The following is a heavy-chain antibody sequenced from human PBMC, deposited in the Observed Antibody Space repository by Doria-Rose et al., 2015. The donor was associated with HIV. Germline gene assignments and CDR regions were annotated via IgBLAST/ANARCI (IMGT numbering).Heavy chain of an antibody. CDR3: ATDSSGYYFSSVQDY. Sequence: WVRQAPGKGLEWMGGFDPEDGETIYAQKFQGRVTMTEDTSTDTAYMELSSLRSEDTAVYYCATDSSGYYFSSVQDYWGQGALVTVSS. CDR2: FDPEDGET. D-gene: IGHD3-22*01. V-gene: IGHV1-24*01. J-gene: IGHJ4*02.